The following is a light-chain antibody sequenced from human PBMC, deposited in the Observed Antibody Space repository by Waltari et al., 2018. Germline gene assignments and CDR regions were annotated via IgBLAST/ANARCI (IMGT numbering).Light chain of an antibody. CDR2: EVN. CDR1: SSDVGGYNY. J-gene: IGLJ2*01. Sequence: QSALTQPPSASGSPGQSVTISCSGTSSDVGGYNYVSWYQQHPGKAPKLMIYEVNKRPSRVPDRFSGSKSGNTASLTVSGLQAEDEADYYCSSYAGSSNVVFGGGTKLTVL. CDR3: SSYAGSSNVV. V-gene: IGLV2-8*01.